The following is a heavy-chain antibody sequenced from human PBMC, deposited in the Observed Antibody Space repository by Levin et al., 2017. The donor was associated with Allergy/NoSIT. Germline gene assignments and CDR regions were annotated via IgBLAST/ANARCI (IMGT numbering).Heavy chain of an antibody. J-gene: IGHJ4*02. CDR2: ISYDGSNK. CDR1: GFTFSSYA. CDR3: ARDQLRRTMVRGRRFDY. Sequence: LSLTCAASGFTFSSYAMHWVRQAPGKGLEWVAVISYDGSNKYYADSVKGRFTISRDNSKNTLYLQMNSLRAEDTAVYYCARDQLRRTMVRGRRFDYWGQGTLVTVSS. D-gene: IGHD3-10*01. V-gene: IGHV3-30-3*01.